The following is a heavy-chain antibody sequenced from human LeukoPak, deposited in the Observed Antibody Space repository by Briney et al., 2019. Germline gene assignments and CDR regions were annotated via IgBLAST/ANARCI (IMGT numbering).Heavy chain of an antibody. Sequence: PGGSLRLSFVASGFTFSGYWMSWVRQAPGKGLEWVANIKQDGSEIYYVESVRGRFTISRDNAKNSLYLQMDSLRAEDTAVYYCAQAHFWGQGTLVTVSS. CDR2: IKQDGSEI. J-gene: IGHJ4*02. CDR3: AQAHF. CDR1: GFTFSGYW. V-gene: IGHV3-7*01.